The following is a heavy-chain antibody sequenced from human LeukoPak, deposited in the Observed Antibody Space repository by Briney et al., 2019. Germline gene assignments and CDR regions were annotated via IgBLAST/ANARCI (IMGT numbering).Heavy chain of an antibody. J-gene: IGHJ4*02. CDR1: GFTFSSYA. CDR3: ARTQGSSWFNFDY. V-gene: IGHV3-30*04. Sequence: PGRSLRLSCAASGFTFSSYAMHWVRQAPGKGLEWVTVISYDGSNKYYADSVKGRFTISRDNSKNTLYLQMNSLRAEDTAVYYCARTQGSSWFNFDYWGQGTLVTVSS. CDR2: ISYDGSNK. D-gene: IGHD6-13*01.